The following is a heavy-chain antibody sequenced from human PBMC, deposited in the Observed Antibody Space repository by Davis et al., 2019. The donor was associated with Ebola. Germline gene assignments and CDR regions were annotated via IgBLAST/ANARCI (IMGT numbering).Heavy chain of an antibody. V-gene: IGHV3-48*02. CDR3: ARDRMIRFLQWPLGMDV. CDR2: ISSSRSTI. CDR1: GFAFSDFG. Sequence: GESLKISCAASGFAFSDFGMNWVRQAPGKGLEWVSYISSSRSTIHYADSVKGRFTISRDNAKNSLHLQMNSLRDEDTAVYYCARDRMIRFLQWPLGMDVWGQGTTVTVSS. D-gene: IGHD3-3*01. J-gene: IGHJ6*02.